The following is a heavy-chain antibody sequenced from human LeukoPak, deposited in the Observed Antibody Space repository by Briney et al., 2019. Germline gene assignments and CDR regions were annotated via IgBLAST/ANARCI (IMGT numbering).Heavy chain of an antibody. CDR1: GYSFTSYW. D-gene: IGHD4-17*01. J-gene: IGHJ6*02. CDR3: ARQNDYGDRDYYYYGMDV. V-gene: IGHV5-51*01. CDR2: IYPGDSDT. Sequence: GESLKISCKGSGYSFTSYWIGWVRQMPGKGLEWMGIIYPGDSDTRYSPSFQGQVTISADKSISTAYLQWSSLKASDTAMYYCARQNDYGDRDYYYYGMDVWGQGTTVTVSS.